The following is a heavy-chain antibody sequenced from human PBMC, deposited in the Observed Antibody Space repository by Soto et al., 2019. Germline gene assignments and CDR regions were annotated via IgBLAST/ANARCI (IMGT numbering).Heavy chain of an antibody. D-gene: IGHD6-19*01. CDR2: IYHSGST. Sequence: QLQLQESGSGLVKPSQTLSLTCAVSGGSISSGGYSWSWIRQPPGKGLEWIGYIYHSGSTYYNPSLSSRLAISVDRSKTQSSLTLSSVPAADTAVYYGGSAGGLGAVAADSWRQGTLVTVSS. CDR1: GGSISSGGYS. CDR3: GSAGGLGAVAADS. V-gene: IGHV4-30-2*01. J-gene: IGHJ4*02.